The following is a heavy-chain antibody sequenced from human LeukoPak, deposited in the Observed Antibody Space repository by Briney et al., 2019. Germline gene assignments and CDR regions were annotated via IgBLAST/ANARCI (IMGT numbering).Heavy chain of an antibody. CDR1: GFTFSSYG. Sequence: GGSLRLSCAASGFTFSSYGMHWVRQAPGKGLEWVAVIWYDGSNKHYADSVKGRFTISRDNSKNTLYLQMNSLRAEDTAVYYCAREGRSSWSFDYWGQGTLVTVSS. J-gene: IGHJ4*02. CDR2: IWYDGSNK. CDR3: AREGRSSWSFDY. V-gene: IGHV3-33*01. D-gene: IGHD6-13*01.